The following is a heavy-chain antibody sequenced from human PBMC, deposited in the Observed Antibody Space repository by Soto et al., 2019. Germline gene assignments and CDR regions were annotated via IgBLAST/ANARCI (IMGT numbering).Heavy chain of an antibody. CDR1: GGSISNGDYY. CDR3: ARTQQLGYCSGGSCLYYFDY. J-gene: IGHJ4*02. D-gene: IGHD2-15*01. V-gene: IGHV2-70*11. Sequence: TLSLTCTVSGGSISNGDYYWSWIRQPPGKALEWLARIDWDDDKYYSTSLKTRLTISKDTSKNQVVLTMTNMDPVDTATYYCARTQQLGYCSGGSCLYYFDYWGQGTLVTVSS. CDR2: IDWDDDK.